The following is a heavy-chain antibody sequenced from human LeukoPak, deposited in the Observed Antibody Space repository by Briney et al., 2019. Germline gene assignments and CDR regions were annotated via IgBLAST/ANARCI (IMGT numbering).Heavy chain of an antibody. D-gene: IGHD6-13*01. CDR2: IIPILGIA. Sequence: ASVKVSCKASGGTFSSYAISWVRQAPGQGLEWMGRIIPILGIANYAQKFQGRVTITADKSTSTAYMELSSLRSEDTAVYYYARDPLAAAGFDYWGQGTLVTVSS. V-gene: IGHV1-69*04. J-gene: IGHJ4*02. CDR3: ARDPLAAAGFDY. CDR1: GGTFSSYA.